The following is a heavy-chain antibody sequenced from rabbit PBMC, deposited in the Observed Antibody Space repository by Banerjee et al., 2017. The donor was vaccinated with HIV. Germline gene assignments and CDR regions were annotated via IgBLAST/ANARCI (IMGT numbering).Heavy chain of an antibody. Sequence: QSLEESGGDLVKPGASLTLTCKASGIDFSSYYYMCWVRQTPGKGLEWIACIYAGSSGSTYYARWVNGRFTISKTSSTTVTLQMTSLTAADTATYFCARFSLSGDSAYDLWGPGTLVTVS. J-gene: IGHJ4*01. CDR1: GIDFSSYYY. V-gene: IGHV1S40*01. CDR3: ARFSLSGDSAYDL. CDR2: IYAGSSGST. D-gene: IGHD7-1*01.